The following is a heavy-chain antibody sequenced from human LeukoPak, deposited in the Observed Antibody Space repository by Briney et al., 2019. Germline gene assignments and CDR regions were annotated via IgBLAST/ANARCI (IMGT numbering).Heavy chain of an antibody. CDR1: GGSFSGYY. CDR2: INHSGST. J-gene: IGHJ4*02. V-gene: IGHV4-34*01. Sequence: SETLSLTCAVYGGSFSGYYWSWICQPPGKGLEWIGEINHSGSTNYNPSLKSRVTISVDTSKNQFSLKLTSVTAADTAVYFCARGAEYYAIWRGYAGYSDYWGQGISVTVSS. D-gene: IGHD3-3*01. CDR3: ARGAEYYAIWRGYAGYSDY.